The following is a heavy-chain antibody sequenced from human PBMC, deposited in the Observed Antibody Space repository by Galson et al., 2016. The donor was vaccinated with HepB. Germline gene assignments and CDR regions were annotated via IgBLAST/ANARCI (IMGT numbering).Heavy chain of an antibody. D-gene: IGHD2-21*02. CDR3: ARVTCGGGACQDVFAI. Sequence: SETLSLTCAVSGGSISTDGWWHWVRQPPGQGLEWIGEIYHDGGTNYNPSLKSRLSMSVDKSKNQFSLNLSSVTAADAAVYYCARVTCGGGACQDVFAIWGQGIMVTVSS. V-gene: IGHV4-4*02. CDR2: IYHDGGT. CDR1: GGSISTDGW. J-gene: IGHJ3*02.